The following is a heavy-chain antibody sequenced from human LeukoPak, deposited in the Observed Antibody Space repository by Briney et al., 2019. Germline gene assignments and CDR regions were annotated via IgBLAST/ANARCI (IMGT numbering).Heavy chain of an antibody. V-gene: IGHV4-31*03. CDR1: GVSISSGGYY. J-gene: IGHJ4*02. Sequence: PSETLSLTCTVSGVSISSGGYYWSWIRQHPGKGLEWIGYIYYSGSTYYNPSLKSRVTISVDTSKNQFSLKLSSVTAADTAVYYCARDRRDGYNWNYFDYWGQGTLVTVSS. D-gene: IGHD5-24*01. CDR2: IYYSGST. CDR3: ARDRRDGYNWNYFDY.